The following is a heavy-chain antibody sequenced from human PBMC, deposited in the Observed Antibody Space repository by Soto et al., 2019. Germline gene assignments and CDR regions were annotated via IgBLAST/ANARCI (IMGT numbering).Heavy chain of an antibody. Sequence: QVQLQESGPGLVKPSHTLSLTCTVSGGSISSGGYYWSWIRQHPGKGLEWIGYIYYRGSTYYNPSLNSRVTISVDTSKNQFSLKLSSVTAADTAVYYCASTYYDSSGYPWAFDIWGQGTMVTVS. D-gene: IGHD3-22*01. J-gene: IGHJ3*02. CDR2: IYYRGST. V-gene: IGHV4-31*03. CDR1: GGSISSGGYY. CDR3: ASTYYDSSGYPWAFDI.